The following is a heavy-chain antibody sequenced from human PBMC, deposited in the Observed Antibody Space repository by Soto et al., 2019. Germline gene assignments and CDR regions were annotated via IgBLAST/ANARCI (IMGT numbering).Heavy chain of an antibody. Sequence: TLSLTCTVSGDSISSGNKYWSWIRQPPGKGLEWIGYIFSSGTTYYNPSLKSRLTMSLDASQNQFSLKLNSLTDADTAVYFCARVPSPFDYYYAMDVWGQGTTVTVSS. CDR2: IFSSGTT. J-gene: IGHJ6*02. V-gene: IGHV4-30-4*01. CDR1: GDSISSGNKY. CDR3: ARVPSPFDYYYAMDV. D-gene: IGHD3-16*01.